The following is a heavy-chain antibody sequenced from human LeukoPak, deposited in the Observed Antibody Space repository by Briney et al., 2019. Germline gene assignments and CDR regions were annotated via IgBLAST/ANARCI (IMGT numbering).Heavy chain of an antibody. D-gene: IGHD5-12*01. CDR1: GGTFISYA. Sequence: ASVKVSFKASGGTFISYAISWVRQAPGQGLEWMGGIIPIFGTANYAQKFQGRVTITADKSTSTAYMELRSLRSDDTAVYYCARILRGYSGYDQTGRYSYGTGDFDYWGQGTLVTVSS. J-gene: IGHJ4*02. CDR2: IIPIFGTA. V-gene: IGHV1-69*06. CDR3: ARILRGYSGYDQTGRYSYGTGDFDY.